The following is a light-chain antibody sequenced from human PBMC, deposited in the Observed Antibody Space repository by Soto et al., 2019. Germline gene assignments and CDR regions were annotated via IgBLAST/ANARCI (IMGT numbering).Light chain of an antibody. CDR1: EPITSSS. V-gene: IGKV3-20*01. Sequence: EIVLTQSPGTLSLSPGDRATLSCRASEPITSSSLAWYQQKPGQAPGLLIYGAFTRATGIPDRFRGGGSGTDFTLTITRLEPEDAALYFCQQYLRSQLTFGGGTRVE. CDR3: QQYLRSQLT. CDR2: GAF. J-gene: IGKJ4*01.